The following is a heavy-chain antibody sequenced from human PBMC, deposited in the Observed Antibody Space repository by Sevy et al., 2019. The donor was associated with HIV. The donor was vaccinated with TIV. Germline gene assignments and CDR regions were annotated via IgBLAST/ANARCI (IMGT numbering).Heavy chain of an antibody. Sequence: ASVKVSCKASGGTFSSFALSWVRQAPGQGLEWMGGIIPIFGTTKYAQKFQGRVTIIADESTSTAYMELSSLGSEDTAVYYCVRPSYGSGRGYQNYFYYYGMDDWGPGTTVTVSS. CDR1: GGTFSSFA. D-gene: IGHD3-10*01. V-gene: IGHV1-69*13. CDR2: IIPIFGTT. CDR3: VRPSYGSGRGYQNYFYYYGMDD. J-gene: IGHJ6*02.